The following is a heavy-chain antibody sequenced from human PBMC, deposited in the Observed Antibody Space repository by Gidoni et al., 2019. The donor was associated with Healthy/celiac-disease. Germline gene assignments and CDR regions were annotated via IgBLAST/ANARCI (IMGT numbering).Heavy chain of an antibody. D-gene: IGHD2-21*02. CDR2: ISSSSSTI. V-gene: IGHV3-48*02. CDR3: AGGGNSYYYYYMDV. J-gene: IGHJ6*03. Sequence: EVQLVESGGGLVQPGGSLRLSCAASGFTFSSYSMNWVRQAPGKGLGWVSYISSSSSTIYYADSVKGRFTISRDNAKNSLYLQMNSLRDEDTAVYYCAGGGNSYYYYYMDVWGKGTTVTVSS. CDR1: GFTFSSYS.